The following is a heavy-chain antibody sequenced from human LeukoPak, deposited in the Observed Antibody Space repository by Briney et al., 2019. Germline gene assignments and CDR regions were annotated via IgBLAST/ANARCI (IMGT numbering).Heavy chain of an antibody. J-gene: IGHJ4*02. CDR1: GFTFDDYA. V-gene: IGHV3-9*01. CDR3: AKGWGYYGSGSYYYFDY. CDR2: ISWNSGSI. Sequence: PGGSLRLSCAASGFTFDDYAMHWVRQAPGKGLEWVSGISWNSGSIGYADSVKGRFTISIDNAKNSLYLQMNSLRAEDTALYYCAKGWGYYGSGSYYYFDYWGQGTLVTVSS. D-gene: IGHD3-10*01.